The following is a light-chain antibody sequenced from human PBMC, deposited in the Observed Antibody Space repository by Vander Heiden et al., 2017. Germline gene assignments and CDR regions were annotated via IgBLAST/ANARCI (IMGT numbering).Light chain of an antibody. CDR1: QSVSSY. V-gene: IGKV3-11*01. CDR2: DAS. Sequence: EIVLTQSPATLSLSPGERATLSCRASQSVSSYLAWYQQKPGQAPRLLIYDASNRATGIPARFSGSASRTDFTLSIRILDPEDFTVYYCQRCRTWPQTFGQGTKLEIK. CDR3: QRCRTWPQT. J-gene: IGKJ2*01.